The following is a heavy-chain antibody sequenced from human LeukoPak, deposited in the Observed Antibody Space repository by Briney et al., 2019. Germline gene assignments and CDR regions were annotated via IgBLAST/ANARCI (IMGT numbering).Heavy chain of an antibody. V-gene: IGHV4-4*07. D-gene: IGHD3-16*01. CDR1: GGSISSYY. J-gene: IGHJ3*02. CDR3: ARGGIGNAFDI. CDR2: IYTSGST. Sequence: SETLSLTCTVSGGSISSYYWYWIRQPPGKGLEWIGLIYTSGSTNYNPSLKSRVTMSVDTSKNQFSLKLSSVTAADTAVYYCARGGIGNAFDIWGQGTMVTVSS.